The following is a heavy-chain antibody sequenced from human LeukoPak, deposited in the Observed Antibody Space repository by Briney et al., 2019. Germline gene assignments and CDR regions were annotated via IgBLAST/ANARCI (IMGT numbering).Heavy chain of an antibody. J-gene: IGHJ3*02. Sequence: SETLSLTCAVSGASISGSGYYLGWIRQPPGKGLEWIGNIYYTGSTYYNASLKSRVTISVDTSKNQFSLKLNSVTAADTAVYYCARAPKEEKGDAFDIWGQGTVVTVSS. V-gene: IGHV4-39*07. CDR3: ARAPKEEKGDAFDI. CDR2: IYYTGST. CDR1: GASISGSGYY.